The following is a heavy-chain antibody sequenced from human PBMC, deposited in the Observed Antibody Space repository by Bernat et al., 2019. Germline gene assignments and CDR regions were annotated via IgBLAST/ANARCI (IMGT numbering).Heavy chain of an antibody. Sequence: QVQLVESGGGVVQPGRSLRLSCAASGFTFSSYGMHWFRQAPGKGLEWVAVIWYDGSNKYYADSVKGRFTISRDNSKNTLYLQMNSLRAEDTAVYYCARGVARGVFALGYWGQGTLVTVSS. V-gene: IGHV3-33*01. CDR2: IWYDGSNK. D-gene: IGHD2-21*01. J-gene: IGHJ4*02. CDR3: ARGVARGVFALGY. CDR1: GFTFSSYG.